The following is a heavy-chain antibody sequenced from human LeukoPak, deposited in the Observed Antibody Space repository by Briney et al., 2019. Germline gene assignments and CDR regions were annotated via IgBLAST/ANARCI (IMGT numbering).Heavy chain of an antibody. CDR2: IYYSGSA. CDR3: ARQDIVATIAYFDY. D-gene: IGHD5-12*01. Sequence: PSETLSLTCTVSGGSISSYYWSWIRQPPGKGLEWIGYIYYSGSANYNPSLKSRVTISVDTSKNRFSLKLSSVTAADTAVYYCARQDIVATIAYFDYWGQGTLVTVSS. CDR1: GGSISSYY. J-gene: IGHJ4*02. V-gene: IGHV4-59*08.